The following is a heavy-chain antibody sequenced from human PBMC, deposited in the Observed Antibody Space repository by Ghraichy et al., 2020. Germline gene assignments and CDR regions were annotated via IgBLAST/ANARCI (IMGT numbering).Heavy chain of an antibody. CDR2: VSPRDDSI. CDR1: GYTFSIYY. D-gene: IGHD2-2*01. V-gene: IGHV1-46*01. J-gene: IGHJ4*02. CDR3: ARDGGSRSQYFDY. Sequence: ASVKVSCKTSGYTFSIYYLQWVRQAPGQGLEWMGTVSPRDDSINYAQKFQGRVTMTRDTSTSTVYMQLNSLRSEDTAVYYCARDGGSRSQYFDYWGQGTLVTVSS.